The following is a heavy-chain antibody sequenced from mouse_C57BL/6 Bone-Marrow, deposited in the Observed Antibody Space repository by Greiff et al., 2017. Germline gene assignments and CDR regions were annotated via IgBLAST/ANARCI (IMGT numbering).Heavy chain of an antibody. CDR2: IRNKANGYTT. CDR1: GFTFTDYY. Sequence: EVKLQESGGGLVQPEGSLSLSCAASGFTFTDYYMSWVRQPPGKALEWLGFIRNKANGYTTEYSASVKGRFTISRDNSQSILYLQMNALRAEDSATYYCARYNPPAYWGQGTLVTVSA. J-gene: IGHJ3*01. CDR3: ARYNPPAY. V-gene: IGHV7-3*01. D-gene: IGHD6-1*01.